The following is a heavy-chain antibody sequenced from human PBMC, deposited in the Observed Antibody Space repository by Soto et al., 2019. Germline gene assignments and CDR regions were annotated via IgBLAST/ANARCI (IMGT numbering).Heavy chain of an antibody. V-gene: IGHV1-3*01. Sequence: QVQLVQSGAEVKKPGASVKVSCKASGYTFTSYAMHWVRQAPGQRLEWMGWINAGNGNTKYSQKFQGRVTITRDTSASTAYMELSSLRSEDTAVYYCARAGAAPYYYYGMDVWGQGTTVTVSS. J-gene: IGHJ6*02. CDR3: ARAGAAPYYYYGMDV. D-gene: IGHD1-26*01. CDR2: INAGNGNT. CDR1: GYTFTSYA.